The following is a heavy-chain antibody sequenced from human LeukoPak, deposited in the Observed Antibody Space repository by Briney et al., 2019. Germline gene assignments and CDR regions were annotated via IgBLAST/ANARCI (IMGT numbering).Heavy chain of an antibody. J-gene: IGHJ4*02. Sequence: ASVKVSCKASGYTFTSYDINWVRQATGQGLEWMGWMNPNSGNTGYSQKFQGRVTMTRNTSISTAYMELSSLRSEDTAVYYCARKSGSFKDFDYWGQGTLLTVSS. CDR2: MNPNSGNT. D-gene: IGHD1-26*01. CDR3: ARKSGSFKDFDY. CDR1: GYTFTSYD. V-gene: IGHV1-8*01.